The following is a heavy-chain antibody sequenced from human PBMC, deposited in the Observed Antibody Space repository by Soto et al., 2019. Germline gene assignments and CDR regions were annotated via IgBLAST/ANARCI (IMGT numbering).Heavy chain of an antibody. Sequence: EVQLLESGGGLVQPGGSLRLSCAASGFTFSSYAMSWVRQAPGKGLEWVSAISGSGGSTYYADSVKGRFTISRDNSKNTLYLQMNSLRAEDTAVYYCAKQYYYYDSGSSDYYFDYWGQGTLVTVSS. CDR1: GFTFSSYA. CDR2: ISGSGGST. V-gene: IGHV3-23*01. J-gene: IGHJ4*02. CDR3: AKQYYYYDSGSSDYYFDY. D-gene: IGHD3-10*01.